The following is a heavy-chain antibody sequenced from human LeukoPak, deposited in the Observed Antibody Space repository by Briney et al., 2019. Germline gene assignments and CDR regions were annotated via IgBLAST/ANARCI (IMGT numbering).Heavy chain of an antibody. D-gene: IGHD6-6*01. J-gene: IGHJ4*02. CDR2: ISYDGNNK. CDR3: AKEISSWYFGY. Sequence: GGSLRLSCAASGFTFSSYGIHWVRQAPAKGLAWVAVISYDGNNKYYADSVKGRFTISRDNSKNTLYLQMNSLRAEDTAVYYCAKEISSWYFGYWGQGTLVTVSS. CDR1: GFTFSSYG. V-gene: IGHV3-30*18.